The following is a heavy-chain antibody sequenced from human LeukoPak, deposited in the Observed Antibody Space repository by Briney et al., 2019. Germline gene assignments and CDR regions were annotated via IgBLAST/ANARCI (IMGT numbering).Heavy chain of an antibody. CDR3: AREKRYCSGGSCYSYYMDV. J-gene: IGHJ6*03. V-gene: IGHV3-64*01. CDR2: ISSNGGST. CDR1: GFTFSSYA. D-gene: IGHD2-15*01. Sequence: GGSLRLSCAASGFTFSSYAMHWVRQAPGKGLEYVSAISSNGGSTYYANSVKGRFTISRDNSKNTLYLQMGSLRAEDMAVYYCAREKRYCSGGSCYSYYMDVWGKGTTVTISS.